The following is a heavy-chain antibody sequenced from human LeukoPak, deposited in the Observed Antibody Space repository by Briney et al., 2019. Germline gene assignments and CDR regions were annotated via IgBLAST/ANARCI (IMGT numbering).Heavy chain of an antibody. CDR2: INPSGGST. D-gene: IGHD3-22*01. V-gene: IGHV1-46*01. J-gene: IGHJ3*02. CDR3: ARGSGSLVDAFDI. CDR1: GYAFTRYY. Sequence: ASVKVSCKASGYAFTRYYMHWVRQAPGQGLEWMGIINPSGGSTSYAQKFQGRVTMTRDTSTSTVYMELSSLRSEDTAVYYCARGSGSLVDAFDIWGQGTMVTVSS.